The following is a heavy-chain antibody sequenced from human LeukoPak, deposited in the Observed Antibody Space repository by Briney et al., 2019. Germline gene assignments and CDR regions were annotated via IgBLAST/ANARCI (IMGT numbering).Heavy chain of an antibody. CDR3: ARDRVAVAGTISYYYYYYMDV. V-gene: IGHV3-48*03. D-gene: IGHD6-19*01. J-gene: IGHJ6*03. CDR2: ISSSGSTI. CDR1: GFTFSSYE. Sequence: GSLRLSCAASGFTFSSYEMNWVRQAPGKGLEWVSYISSSGSTIYYADSVKGRFTISRDNAKNSLYLQMNSLRAEDTAVYYCARDRVAVAGTISYYYYYYMDVWGKGTTVTVSS.